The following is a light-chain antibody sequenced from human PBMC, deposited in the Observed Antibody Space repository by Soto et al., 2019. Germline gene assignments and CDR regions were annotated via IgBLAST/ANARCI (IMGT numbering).Light chain of an antibody. CDR1: NDITSY. Sequence: DIQMTQSPSSLSASVGDRLNITCQASNDITSYLNWYQHKPGKAPKLLIYDASILEAGVPPRISGSGSGTDFTLTSSGMQPEDVATYHCQHCDYRPIFGPGTTVDFK. CDR3: QHCDYRPI. J-gene: IGKJ3*01. V-gene: IGKV1-33*01. CDR2: DAS.